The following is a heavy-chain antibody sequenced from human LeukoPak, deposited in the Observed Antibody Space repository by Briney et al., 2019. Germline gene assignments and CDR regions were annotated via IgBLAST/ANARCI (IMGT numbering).Heavy chain of an antibody. Sequence: GESLKISCKGSGYSFDSFWIAWVRQMPGKGLEWMGIIYPEDSDTTYSPSFQGRVTISVDKASTTAYLQWSSLKASDTAMYHCARSSDKVYFKHWGQGTLVTVSS. CDR1: GYSFDSFW. D-gene: IGHD2-21*02. CDR3: ARSSDKVYFKH. V-gene: IGHV5-51*01. CDR2: IYPEDSDT. J-gene: IGHJ1*01.